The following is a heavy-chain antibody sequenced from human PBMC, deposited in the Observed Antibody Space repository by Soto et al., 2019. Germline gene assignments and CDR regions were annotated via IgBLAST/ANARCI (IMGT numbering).Heavy chain of an antibody. D-gene: IGHD4-4*01. V-gene: IGHV4-34*01. CDR1: CGSFSGYY. J-gene: IGHJ6*03. Sequence: SETLSLTCAFYCGSFSGYYWSWIRQPPGKGLEWIGEINHSGSTNYNPSLKSRVTISVDTSKNQFSLKLSSVTAADTAVYYCARGHFRNSYYYYYYMDVWGKGTTVTVSS. CDR2: INHSGST. CDR3: ARGHFRNSYYYYYYMDV.